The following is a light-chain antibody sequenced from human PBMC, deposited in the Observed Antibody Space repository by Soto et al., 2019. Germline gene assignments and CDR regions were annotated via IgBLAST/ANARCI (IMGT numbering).Light chain of an antibody. CDR1: ISYFVVYNY. CDR2: GVS. CDR3: SSHTISSALQV. V-gene: IGLV2-14*01. Sequence: QSITISCTGTISYFVVYNYVSWYQQHPGKAPKLMIYGVSNRPSGVSNRFSGSKSGNTASLTISGLQADDEADYYCSSHTISSALQVFGTGTKVTVL. J-gene: IGLJ1*01.